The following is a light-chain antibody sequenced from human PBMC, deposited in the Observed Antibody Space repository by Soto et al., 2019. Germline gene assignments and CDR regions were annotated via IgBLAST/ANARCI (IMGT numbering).Light chain of an antibody. Sequence: DIQMTQSPSTLSASVADRVTITCRASQGIGNWLAWYQQKPGKAPKLLIYKASNLESGVPSRFSGSGSGTEFTLNISSLHPDDFATYSCQQYNGTFGQGTKVEIK. V-gene: IGKV1-5*03. CDR2: KAS. CDR3: QQYNGT. CDR1: QGIGNW. J-gene: IGKJ1*01.